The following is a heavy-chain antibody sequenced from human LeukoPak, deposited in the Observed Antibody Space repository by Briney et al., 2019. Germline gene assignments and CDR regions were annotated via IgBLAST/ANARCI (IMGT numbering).Heavy chain of an antibody. V-gene: IGHV3-7*01. J-gene: IGHJ4*02. CDR2: IKLDGSEQ. CDR3: ARAPARARLGY. Sequence: GGSLRLSCAASGFTFSDYYMSWIRQAPGKGLEWVASIKLDGSEQYYVDSVKGRFTISRDNAKSSLYLQMNSLRAEDTAVYFCARAPARARLGYWGQGTLVTVSS. CDR1: GFTFSDYY. D-gene: IGHD6-6*01.